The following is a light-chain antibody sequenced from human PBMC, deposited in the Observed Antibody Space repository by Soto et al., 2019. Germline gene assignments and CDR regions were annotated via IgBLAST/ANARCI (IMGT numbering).Light chain of an antibody. V-gene: IGKV1-5*01. CDR2: DAS. Sequence: IKMSQSPSALSASLRDRVNITCRASQSISSWLAWYQQKPGKAPKLLIYDASSLESGVPSRFSGSGSGTEFTLTISSLQPDDFATYYCQQYNSYSWTFGQGTKV. CDR1: QSISSW. J-gene: IGKJ1*01. CDR3: QQYNSYSWT.